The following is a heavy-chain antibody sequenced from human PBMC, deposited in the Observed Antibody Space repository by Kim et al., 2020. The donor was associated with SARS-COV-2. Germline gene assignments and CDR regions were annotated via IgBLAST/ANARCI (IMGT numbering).Heavy chain of an antibody. CDR3: ARARRSYSSSWYYFDY. J-gene: IGHJ4*02. Sequence: SVKGRFTISRDNSKNTLYLQRNSLRAEDTAVYYCARARRSYSSSWYYFDYWGQGTLVTVSS. V-gene: IGHV3-30*07. D-gene: IGHD6-13*01.